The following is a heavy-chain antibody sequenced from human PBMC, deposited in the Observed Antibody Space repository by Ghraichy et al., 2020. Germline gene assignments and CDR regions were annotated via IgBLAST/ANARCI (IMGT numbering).Heavy chain of an antibody. CDR2: ISSSSSFT. Sequence: GGSLRISCEVSGFSLSDYGMSWFRQAPGKGLEWVSSISSSSSFTKYAASVRGRFTVSRDNAQNSLYLQMNSLRVEDTGFYYCARGLRKSSFLDNWFDPWGQGTLVTVSS. CDR3: ARGLRKSSFLDNWFDP. D-gene: IGHD2/OR15-2a*01. V-gene: IGHV3-21*01. J-gene: IGHJ5*02. CDR1: GFSLSDYG.